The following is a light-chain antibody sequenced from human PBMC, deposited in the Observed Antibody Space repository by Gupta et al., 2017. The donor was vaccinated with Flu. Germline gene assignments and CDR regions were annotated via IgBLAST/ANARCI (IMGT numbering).Light chain of an antibody. Sequence: DIVMTQSPLSLPVTPGEPASITCRVSQSLLHNNGNNYLTWYLQKTGQSPQLLIYLGSNRASGGPDRCSGSGSGTDCTLNISRVEDEDVGVYYCRQALQSNRTFGQGTKVEIK. CDR1: QSLLHNNGNNY. CDR3: RQALQSNRT. J-gene: IGKJ1*01. V-gene: IGKV2-28*01. CDR2: LGS.